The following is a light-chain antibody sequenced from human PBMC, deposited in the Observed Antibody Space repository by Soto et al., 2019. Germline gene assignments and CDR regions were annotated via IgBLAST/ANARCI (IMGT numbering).Light chain of an antibody. CDR1: QTIRTF. V-gene: IGKV1-39*01. CDR2: SAS. J-gene: IGKJ4*01. Sequence: DIQLTQSPDSLSASVGDRVTITCRASQTIRTFLNWYQQKSGKAPKVLIYSASTLQSGVPSRFSGSGSGTDFTLTINSLQPEDFATYYCQQYNTYSSLTFGGGTKVDIK. CDR3: QQYNTYSSLT.